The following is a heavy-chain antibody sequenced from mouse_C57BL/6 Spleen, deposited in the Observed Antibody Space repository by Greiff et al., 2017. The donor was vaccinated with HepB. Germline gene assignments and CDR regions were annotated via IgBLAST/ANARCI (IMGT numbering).Heavy chain of an antibody. CDR3: ARGGITTVVARWYFDY. V-gene: IGHV1-22*01. J-gene: IGHJ2*01. CDR2: INPNNGGT. D-gene: IGHD1-1*01. Sequence: VQLQQSGPELVKPGASVKMSCKASGYTFTDYNMHWVKQSHGKSLEWIGYINPNNGGTSYNQKFKGKATLTVNKSSSTAYMELRSLTSEDSAVYYCARGGITTVVARWYFDYWGQGTTLTVSS. CDR1: GYTFTDYN.